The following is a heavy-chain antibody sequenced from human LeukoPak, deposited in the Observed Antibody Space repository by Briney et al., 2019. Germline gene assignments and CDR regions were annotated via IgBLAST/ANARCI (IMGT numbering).Heavy chain of an antibody. CDR1: GGSISSYY. Sequence: SSETLSLTCAVSGGSISSYYWSWIRQPPGKGLEWIGYIYYSGSTNYNPSLKSRVTISVDTSKNQFSLKLSSVTAADTAVYYCARGFNWFDPWGQGTLVTVSS. J-gene: IGHJ5*02. V-gene: IGHV4-59*01. CDR2: IYYSGST. CDR3: ARGFNWFDP.